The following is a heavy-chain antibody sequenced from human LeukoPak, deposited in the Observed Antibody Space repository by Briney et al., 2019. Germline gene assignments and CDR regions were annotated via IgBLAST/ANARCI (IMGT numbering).Heavy chain of an antibody. Sequence: PGGSLRLSCAGSGFTFASYAVHWVRQAPGKRLEWVAFISSDGTTEHYRDSVKGRFTLSRDNSKNTLYLQMNSLRAEDTAVYYCARDLREDDTWGMDVWGQGTTVTVSS. D-gene: IGHD3-9*01. V-gene: IGHV3-30-3*01. J-gene: IGHJ6*02. CDR1: GFTFASYA. CDR3: ARDLREDDTWGMDV. CDR2: ISSDGTTE.